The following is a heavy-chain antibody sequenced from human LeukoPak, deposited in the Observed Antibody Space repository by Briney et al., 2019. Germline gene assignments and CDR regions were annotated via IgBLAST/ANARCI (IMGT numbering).Heavy chain of an antibody. D-gene: IGHD5-24*01. CDR1: GGSISSYY. CDR2: IYYSGST. Sequence: SETLSLTCTVSGGSISSYYWSWIRQPPGKGLEWIGYIYYSGSTNHNPSLKSRVTISVDTSKNQFSLKLSSVTAADTAVYYCAREQRYGMDVWGQGTTVTVSS. J-gene: IGHJ6*02. CDR3: AREQRYGMDV. V-gene: IGHV4-59*01.